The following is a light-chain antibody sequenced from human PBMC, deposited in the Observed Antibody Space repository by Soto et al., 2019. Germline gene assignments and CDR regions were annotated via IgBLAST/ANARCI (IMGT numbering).Light chain of an antibody. J-gene: IGKJ1*01. CDR3: QQYCSSPPWT. V-gene: IGKV3-20*01. CDR1: QSVSSSY. CDR2: GAS. Sequence: DIVLTQSPGTLSLSPGERATLSCRASQSVSSSYLSWYQQKPGQAHRLLIYGASSRATGIPDRFSGSGSGTDFTLTISRLEPEDFAVYYCQQYCSSPPWTFGQGTKVEIK.